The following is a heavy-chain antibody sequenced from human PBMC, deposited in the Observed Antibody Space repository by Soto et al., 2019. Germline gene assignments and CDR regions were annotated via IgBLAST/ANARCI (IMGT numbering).Heavy chain of an antibody. J-gene: IGHJ4*02. CDR2: ISFDGSEK. V-gene: IGHV3-30*04. CDR3: ARDLGGYVHLWDKSNY. D-gene: IGHD5-12*01. Sequence: QVQLVESGGGVLQPGASLRLSCVASGFRFSGFAMHWVRQAPGKGLEWVAVISFDGSEKFYVDSVKGRFSISRDDFHSTVFLQMDSLRPEDTGVYYCARDLGGYVHLWDKSNYWGQGTLLNVSS. CDR1: GFRFSGFA.